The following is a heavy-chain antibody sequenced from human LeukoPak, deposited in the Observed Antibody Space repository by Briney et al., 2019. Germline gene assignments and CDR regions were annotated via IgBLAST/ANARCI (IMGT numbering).Heavy chain of an antibody. J-gene: IGHJ4*02. V-gene: IGHV1-24*01. Sequence: ASVKVSCKVSGYTLTELSMHWVRQAPGKGLEWMGGFDPEDGETIYAQKFQGRVTMTEDTSTDTAYMELSSLRSEDTAVYYCATRLGYSYADYYFDYWGQGTLVTVSS. CDR2: FDPEDGET. D-gene: IGHD5-18*01. CDR1: GYTLTELS. CDR3: ATRLGYSYADYYFDY.